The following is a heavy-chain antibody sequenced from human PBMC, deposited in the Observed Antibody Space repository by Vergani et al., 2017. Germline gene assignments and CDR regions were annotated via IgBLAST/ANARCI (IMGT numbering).Heavy chain of an antibody. CDR2: IYHSGST. J-gene: IGHJ3*02. CDR1: GYSISSGYY. D-gene: IGHD2-8*02. Sequence: QVQLQESGPGLVKPSETLSLTCTVSGYSISSGYYWGWIRQPPGKGLEWIGSIYHSGSTYYNPSLKSRVTISVDTSKNQFSLKLSSVTAADTAVYYCARVALVLSAFDIWGQGTMVTVSS. V-gene: IGHV4-38-2*02. CDR3: ARVALVLSAFDI.